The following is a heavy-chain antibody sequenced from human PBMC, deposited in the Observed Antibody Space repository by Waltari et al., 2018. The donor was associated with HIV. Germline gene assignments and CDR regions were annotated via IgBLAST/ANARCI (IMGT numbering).Heavy chain of an antibody. CDR2: INPNSGNT. CDR3: ARDGVGDAAFDY. D-gene: IGHD1-26*01. CDR1: GNNVTGYY. Sequence: QVQLLQSGPEVRKPAASVKVSCRASGNNVTGYYMHWVRQAPGQGLEWMGWINPNSGNTHLAQKFKGKVTMTRVTSIRTAYLEMRRLKSDDTAIYYCARDGVGDAAFDYWGQGTLVTVS. J-gene: IGHJ4*02. V-gene: IGHV1-2*02.